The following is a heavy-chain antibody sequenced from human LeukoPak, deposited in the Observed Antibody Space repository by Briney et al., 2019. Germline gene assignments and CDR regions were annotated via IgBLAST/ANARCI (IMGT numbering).Heavy chain of an antibody. CDR2: IIPIFGTA. CDR1: GGTFSSYA. D-gene: IGHD1-26*01. J-gene: IGHJ6*03. V-gene: IGHV1-69*06. CDR3: ARDLTRVGYYYMDV. Sequence: ASVKVSCKASGGTFSSYAISWVRQAPGQGLEWMGGIIPIFGTANYAQKFQGRVTITADKSTSTAYMELSSLRSEDTAVYYCARDLTRVGYYYMDVWGKGTTVTVSS.